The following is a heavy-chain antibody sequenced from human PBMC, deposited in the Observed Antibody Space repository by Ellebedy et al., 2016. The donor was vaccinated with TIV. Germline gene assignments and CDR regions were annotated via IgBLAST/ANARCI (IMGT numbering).Heavy chain of an antibody. CDR2: INPNSGGT. D-gene: IGHD5-12*01. V-gene: IGHV1-2*04. CDR3: ARDSGYDGYSSLYYFDY. J-gene: IGHJ4*02. Sequence: AASVKVSCKASGYTFTGYYIHWVRQAPGQGLEWMGWINPNSGGTNYAQKFQGWVTMTRDTSISTAYMELSRLRSDDTAVYYCARDSGYDGYSSLYYFDYWGQGTLVTVSS. CDR1: GYTFTGYY.